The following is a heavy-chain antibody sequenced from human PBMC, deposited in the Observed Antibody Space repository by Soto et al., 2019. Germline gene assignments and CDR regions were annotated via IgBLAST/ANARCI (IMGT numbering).Heavy chain of an antibody. CDR2: INPNSRGT. J-gene: IGHJ5*02. V-gene: IGHV1-2*02. CDR1: GYTFTDYF. Sequence: QVQLVQSGAAVKKPGASVKVSCKASGYTFTDYFIHWVRQAPGQGFEWMGWINPNSRGTNYAQKFQGRVTMTSDTSNTTSYMELRGLRSDDTAVYYCARVTLKAGNWFDPWGQGTLVTVSS. CDR3: ARVTLKAGNWFDP.